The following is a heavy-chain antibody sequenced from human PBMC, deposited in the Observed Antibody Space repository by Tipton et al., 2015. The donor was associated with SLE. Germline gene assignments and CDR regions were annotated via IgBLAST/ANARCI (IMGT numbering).Heavy chain of an antibody. J-gene: IGHJ3*02. CDR1: GFIFTNYA. CDR3: AKDAGSFGLVFLDI. Sequence: SLRLSCAASGFIFTNYAMNWVRQAPGKGLEWVSHISSDGDSTYYTDSVKGRFTISRDNSMHTLYLHMSTLRPEDTALYYCAKDAGSFGLVFLDIWGQGTMVTVSS. D-gene: IGHD3-3*01. V-gene: IGHV3-23*01. CDR2: ISSDGDST.